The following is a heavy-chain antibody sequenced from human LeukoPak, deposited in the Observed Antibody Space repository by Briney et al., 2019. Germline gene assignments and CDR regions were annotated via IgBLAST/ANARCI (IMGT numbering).Heavy chain of an antibody. CDR1: GGSFSY. V-gene: IGHV4-34*01. CDR2: VHHDGST. J-gene: IGHJ6*02. CDR3: ARERDGMDV. Sequence: SETLSLTCTVYGGSFSYGSWIRQPPGKGLEWIGQVHHDGSTTYNPSLESRVTISVDMSKNQFSLKLSSVTAADTAVYYCARERDGMDVWGQGTTVTVSS.